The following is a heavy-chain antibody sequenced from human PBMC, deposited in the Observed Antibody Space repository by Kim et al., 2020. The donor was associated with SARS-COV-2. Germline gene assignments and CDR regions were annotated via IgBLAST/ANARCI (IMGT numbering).Heavy chain of an antibody. J-gene: IGHJ6*03. CDR3: ARGSIVATIFNYYYYMDV. V-gene: IGHV1-8*01. D-gene: IGHD5-12*01. CDR1: GYTFTSYD. Sequence: ASVKVSCKASGYTFTSYDINWVRQATGQGLEWMGWMNPNSGNTGYAQKFQGRVTMTRNTSISTAYMELSSLRSEETAVYYCARGSIVATIFNYYYYMDVWGKGTTVTVSS. CDR2: MNPNSGNT.